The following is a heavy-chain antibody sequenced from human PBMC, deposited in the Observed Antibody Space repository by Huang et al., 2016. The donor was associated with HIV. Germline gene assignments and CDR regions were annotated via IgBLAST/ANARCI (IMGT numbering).Heavy chain of an antibody. D-gene: IGHD1-26*01. Sequence: QVQLVQSGAEVMKPGSSVRVSCKASGGTFSHYVVSWVRQVPGQGLEWMGGVIPVLGAANYAQKFQGRVTIIADTSTNTVYMDLRSLRSVDTAIYYCARDSWDAVGSRGWMWSPDAFELWGQGTVVTVSS. J-gene: IGHJ3*01. V-gene: IGHV1-69*06. CDR2: VIPVLGAA. CDR3: ARDSWDAVGSRGWMWSPDAFEL. CDR1: GGTFSHYV.